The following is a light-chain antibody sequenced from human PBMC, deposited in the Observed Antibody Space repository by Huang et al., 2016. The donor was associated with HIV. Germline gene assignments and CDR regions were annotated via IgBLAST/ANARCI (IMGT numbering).Light chain of an antibody. Sequence: DIIMTQSPDSLAVSLGERATLNCRSSQSVYSSSTSKDYMAGFQQKPGQPPRLRLFWASTREAGVPDRFSGSGSGTHFTLTIANLEAEDAAIYYCQQYYSSPQTFGQGTRVEVK. CDR1: QSVYSSSTSKDY. CDR2: WAS. V-gene: IGKV4-1*01. CDR3: QQYYSSPQT. J-gene: IGKJ1*01.